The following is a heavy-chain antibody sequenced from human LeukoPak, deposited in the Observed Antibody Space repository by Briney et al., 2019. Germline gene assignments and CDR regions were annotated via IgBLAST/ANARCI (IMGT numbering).Heavy chain of an antibody. V-gene: IGHV1-3*01. Sequence: GASVKVSCKASGYTFTSYAMHWVRQAPGQRLEWMGWINAGNGNTKYSQKFQGRVTMTEDTSTDTAYMELSSLRYEDTAVYYCTTLPSGIAVAGTTDYWGQGTLVTVSS. CDR1: GYTFTSYA. J-gene: IGHJ4*02. CDR2: INAGNGNT. CDR3: TTLPSGIAVAGTTDY. D-gene: IGHD6-19*01.